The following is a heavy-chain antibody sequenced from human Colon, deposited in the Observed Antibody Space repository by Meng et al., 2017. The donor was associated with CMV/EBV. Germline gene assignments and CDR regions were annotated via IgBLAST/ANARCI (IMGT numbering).Heavy chain of an antibody. Sequence: SETLSLTCTVSGVSVTTSSYYWSWIRQTPGKGLQWIGYITDSGSTNFNPSLKSRVSISVDKSKNQFSLKLTSVTAADTAVYYCARAPHPRGLGIGGYYYYYYGMDVWGQGTTVTVSS. J-gene: IGHJ6*02. CDR2: ITDSGST. V-gene: IGHV4-61*01. D-gene: IGHD7-27*01. CDR1: GVSVTTSSYY. CDR3: ARAPHPRGLGIGGYYYYYYGMDV.